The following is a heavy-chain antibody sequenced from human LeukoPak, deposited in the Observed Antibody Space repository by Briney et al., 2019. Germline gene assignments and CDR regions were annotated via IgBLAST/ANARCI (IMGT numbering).Heavy chain of an antibody. D-gene: IGHD6-13*01. CDR2: IYSGGST. V-gene: IGHV3-53*01. CDR3: ASEVRYSSSWPTFGY. CDR1: GFTVSSNY. Sequence: GGSLRLSCAASGFTVSSNYMSWVRQAPGKGLEWVSVIYSGGSTYYADSVKGRFTISRDNSKNTLYLQMNSLRAEDTAVYYCASEVRYSSSWPTFGYWGQGTLVTVSS. J-gene: IGHJ4*02.